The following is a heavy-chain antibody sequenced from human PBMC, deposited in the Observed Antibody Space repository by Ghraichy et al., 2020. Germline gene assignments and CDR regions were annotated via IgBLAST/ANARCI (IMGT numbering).Heavy chain of an antibody. J-gene: IGHJ4*02. CDR1: GGSFSAYY. D-gene: IGHD6-13*01. Sequence: SETLSLTCAVYGGSFSAYYWSWIRQPPGKGLEWIGEINHSGTTNYNPSLKSRVTISADTSKNQFSLKLSSVTAADTAVYYCASLGNSSSWYWGRGDFDYWGQGTVVTVSS. CDR3: ASLGNSSSWYWGRGDFDY. CDR2: INHSGTT. V-gene: IGHV4-34*01.